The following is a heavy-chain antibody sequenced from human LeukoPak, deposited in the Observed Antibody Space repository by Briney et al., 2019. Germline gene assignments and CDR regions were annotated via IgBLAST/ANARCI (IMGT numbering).Heavy chain of an antibody. J-gene: IGHJ4*02. V-gene: IGHV3-7*01. D-gene: IGHD6-13*01. CDR1: GFTFSSYW. CDR3: ARDPEVAAAGKGY. Sequence: LGGSLRLSCAASGFTFSSYWMSWVRQAPGKGLEWVANIKQDGSEKYYVDSVKGRFTISRDNAKNSLYLQMNSLRAEDTAVYYCARDPEVAAAGKGYWGQGTLVTVSS. CDR2: IKQDGSEK.